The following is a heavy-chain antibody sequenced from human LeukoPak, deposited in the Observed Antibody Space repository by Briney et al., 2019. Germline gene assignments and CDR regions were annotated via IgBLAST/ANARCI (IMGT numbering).Heavy chain of an antibody. CDR2: IIPIFGTA. CDR3: ARDPLYTSSWYVVPDY. J-gene: IGHJ4*02. Sequence: ASVKVSCKASGGTFSSYAISWVRQAPGQGLEWMGGIIPIFGTANYAQKFQGRVTMTTDTSTSTAYMELRSLRSDDTAVYYCARDPLYTSSWYVVPDYWGQGTLVTVSS. D-gene: IGHD6-13*01. V-gene: IGHV1-69*05. CDR1: GGTFSSYA.